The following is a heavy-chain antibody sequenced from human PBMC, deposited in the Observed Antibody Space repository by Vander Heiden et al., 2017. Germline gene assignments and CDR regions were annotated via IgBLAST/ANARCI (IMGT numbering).Heavy chain of an antibody. V-gene: IGHV4-34*01. CDR1: GGSFSGYY. CDR2: INHRGST. D-gene: IGHD5-18*01. CDR3: ARGRGSYGS. Sequence: QVQLQQWGAGLLKPSETLSLTCAVYGGSFSGYYWSWIRQPPGKGLEWIGEINHRGSTNYNPSLKSRVTISVHTSKNQFSLKLSSVTAADTAVYDCARGRGSYGSWGQGTLVTVSS. J-gene: IGHJ5*02.